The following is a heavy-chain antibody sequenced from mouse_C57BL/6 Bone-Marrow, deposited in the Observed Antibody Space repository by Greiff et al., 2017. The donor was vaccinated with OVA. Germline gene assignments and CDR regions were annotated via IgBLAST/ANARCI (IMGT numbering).Heavy chain of an antibody. CDR3: ARCRGRTTVVPYYFDY. Sequence: VQLQQSGAELARPGASVKLSCKASGYTFTSYGISWVKQRTGQGLEWIGEIYPRSGNTYYNEKFKGKATLTADKSSSTAYMELRSLTSEDSAFYFCARCRGRTTVVPYYFDYWGQGTTLTVSS. CDR1: GYTFTSYG. D-gene: IGHD1-1*01. V-gene: IGHV1-81*01. CDR2: IYPRSGNT. J-gene: IGHJ2*01.